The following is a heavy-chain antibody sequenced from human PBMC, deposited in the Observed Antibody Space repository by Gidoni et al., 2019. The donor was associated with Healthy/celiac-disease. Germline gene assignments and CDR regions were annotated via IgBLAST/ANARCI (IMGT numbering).Heavy chain of an antibody. Sequence: QVQLVQSGAEVKKPGASVKVSCKASGYTFTSYAMHWVRQAPGQRLEWMGWINAGNGNTKYSQKFQGRVTITRDTSASTAYMELSSLRSEDTAVYYCARDRQGSYSSSWFNWFDPWGQGTLVTVSS. V-gene: IGHV1-3*01. CDR3: ARDRQGSYSSSWFNWFDP. J-gene: IGHJ5*02. CDR2: INAGNGNT. D-gene: IGHD6-13*01. CDR1: GYTFTSYA.